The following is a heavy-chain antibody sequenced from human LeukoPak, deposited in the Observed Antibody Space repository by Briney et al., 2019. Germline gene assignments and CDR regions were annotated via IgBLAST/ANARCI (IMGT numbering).Heavy chain of an antibody. J-gene: IGHJ4*02. D-gene: IGHD5-18*01. V-gene: IGHV1-24*01. CDR2: FDVIDSET. CDR3: AAGRPYSLLDY. Sequence: GASVKVSCTVSGSSLSELSLYWVRQAPGKGLEWMGGFDVIDSETFYAQKFQGRVTMTEDSSTDTAYMELRSPTSDDTALYYCAAGRPYSLLDYWGQGTLVTVSS. CDR1: GSSLSELS.